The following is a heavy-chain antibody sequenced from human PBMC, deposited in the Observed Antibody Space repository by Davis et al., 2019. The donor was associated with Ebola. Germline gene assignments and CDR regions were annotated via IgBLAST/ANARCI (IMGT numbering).Heavy chain of an antibody. D-gene: IGHD4-17*01. J-gene: IGHJ3*02. CDR2: ISAYNGNT. Sequence: ASVKVSCKASGYTFTSYAMHWVRQAPGQGLEWMGWISAYNGNTNYAQKLQGRVTMTTDTSTSTAYMELRSLRSDDTAVYYCAKTTYYDAFDIWGQGTMVTVSS. V-gene: IGHV1-18*01. CDR1: GYTFTSYA. CDR3: AKTTYYDAFDI.